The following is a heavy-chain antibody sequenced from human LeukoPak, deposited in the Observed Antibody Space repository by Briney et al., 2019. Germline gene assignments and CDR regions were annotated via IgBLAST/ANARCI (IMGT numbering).Heavy chain of an antibody. J-gene: IGHJ4*02. V-gene: IGHV3-21*01. CDR3: ARVIWFGESKRDY. D-gene: IGHD3-10*01. CDR1: GFTFSSYS. Sequence: GGSLRLSCAASGFTFSSYSMNWVRQAPGKGLEWVSFISSSRSYIYYADSVKGRFTISRDNSKNTLNLQMNSLRAEDTAMYYCARVIWFGESKRDYWGQGTLVTVSS. CDR2: ISSSRSYI.